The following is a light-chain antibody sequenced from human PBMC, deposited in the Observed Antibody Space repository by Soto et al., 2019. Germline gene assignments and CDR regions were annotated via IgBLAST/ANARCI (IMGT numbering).Light chain of an antibody. J-gene: IGKJ2*01. V-gene: IGKV3-20*01. CDR2: CTS. CDR3: QRYGSSPPYT. CDR1: QTVSSDY. Sequence: EIVLAQSPGTLSLSPGERATLSCRASQTVSSDYLAWYQHKPGQSPRLLIYCTSNRATGIPDRFSGSGSGTDFPLTISRLEPEDFAVYYCQRYGSSPPYTFGQGTKLEIK.